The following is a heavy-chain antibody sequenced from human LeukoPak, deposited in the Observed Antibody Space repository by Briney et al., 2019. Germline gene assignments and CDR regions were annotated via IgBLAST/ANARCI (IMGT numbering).Heavy chain of an antibody. V-gene: IGHV4-61*01. Sequence: PSETLSLTCTVSGGSVSSGSYYWSWIRQPPGKGLEWIGYIHYSGSTNYNPSLKSRVTISVDTSKNQFSLKLSSVTAADTAVYYCARDSWDGDYYYYYGMDVWGQGTTVTVSS. D-gene: IGHD4-17*01. CDR1: GGSVSSGSYY. CDR3: ARDSWDGDYYYYYGMDV. J-gene: IGHJ6*02. CDR2: IHYSGST.